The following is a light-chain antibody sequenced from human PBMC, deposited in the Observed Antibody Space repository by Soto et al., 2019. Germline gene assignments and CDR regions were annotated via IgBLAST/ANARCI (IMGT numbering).Light chain of an antibody. J-gene: IGKJ1*01. Sequence: DIQMTQSPSSLSASVGARVTITYRASQSITSYLYWYQQKPGKAPQLLIYAASSLQSGVPSRFSGRGSGTDFPLTSSILQPEDFATYFCQQSYTTPWKFGQGTKVEVK. CDR3: QQSYTTPWK. CDR1: QSITSY. V-gene: IGKV1-39*01. CDR2: AAS.